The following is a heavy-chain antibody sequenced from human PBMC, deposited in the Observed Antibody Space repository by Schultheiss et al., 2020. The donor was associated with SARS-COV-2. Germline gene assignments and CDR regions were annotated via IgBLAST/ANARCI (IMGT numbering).Heavy chain of an antibody. CDR3: ARILSIAARPYFDY. Sequence: GESLKISCKASEHTFTSYYMHWVRQAPGQGLEWMGIINPSGGTTSYAQKFQGRVTMTRDTSTSTVYMELSSLRSEDTAVYYCARILSIAARPYFDYWGQGTLVTVSS. J-gene: IGHJ4*02. CDR2: INPSGGTT. V-gene: IGHV1-46*03. D-gene: IGHD6-6*01. CDR1: EHTFTSYY.